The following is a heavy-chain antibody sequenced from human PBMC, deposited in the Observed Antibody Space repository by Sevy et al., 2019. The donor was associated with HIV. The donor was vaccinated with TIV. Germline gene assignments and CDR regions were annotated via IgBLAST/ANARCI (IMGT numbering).Heavy chain of an antibody. CDR3: AGGRYDSSGSFDAFDI. CDR1: GFTFSSYS. Sequence: GGSLRLSCAASGFTFSSYSMNWVRQAPGKGLEWVSTIFGARGVIYDADSLKGRFTISRDNSKNTLYLQMDSLRAEDTAVYYCAGGRYDSSGSFDAFDIWGQGTMVTVSS. J-gene: IGHJ3*02. V-gene: IGHV3-23*01. CDR2: IFGARGVI. D-gene: IGHD3-22*01.